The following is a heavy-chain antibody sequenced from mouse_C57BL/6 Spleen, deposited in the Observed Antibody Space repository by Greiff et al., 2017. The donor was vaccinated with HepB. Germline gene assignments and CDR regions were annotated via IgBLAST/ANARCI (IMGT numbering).Heavy chain of an antibody. CDR1: GYTFTDYE. V-gene: IGHV1-15*01. Sequence: VQLQQSGAELVRPGASVTLSCKASGYTFTDYEMHWVKQTPVHGLEWIGAIDPETGGTAYNQKFKGKAILTADKSSSTAYMELRSLTSEDSAVYYCTRIRIYGNYPDFDYWGQGTTLTVSS. D-gene: IGHD2-1*01. CDR2: IDPETGGT. CDR3: TRIRIYGNYPDFDY. J-gene: IGHJ2*01.